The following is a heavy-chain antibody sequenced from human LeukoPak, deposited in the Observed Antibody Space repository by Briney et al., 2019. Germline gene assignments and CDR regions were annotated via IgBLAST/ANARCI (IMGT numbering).Heavy chain of an antibody. CDR1: GFTFSNYG. CDR3: AKEGTAQISTWYDN. V-gene: IGHV3-30*18. J-gene: IGHJ4*02. Sequence: PGRSLRLSCAGAGFTFSNYGMHWVRQAPGKGLEWLAVRSYEGRTMYYADSVKGRFTISRDNSRNTLFLQMNSLSPDDTAVYYCAKEGTAQISTWYDNWGQGTLVTVSS. D-gene: IGHD2-2*01. CDR2: RSYEGRTM.